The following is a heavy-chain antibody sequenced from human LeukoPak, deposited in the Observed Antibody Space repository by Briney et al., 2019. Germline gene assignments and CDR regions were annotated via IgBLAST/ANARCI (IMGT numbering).Heavy chain of an antibody. V-gene: IGHV1-69*05. CDR1: GGTFSSYA. CDR3: ATNFKTVAGNWFDP. D-gene: IGHD6-19*01. CDR2: IIPIFGTT. J-gene: IGHJ5*02. Sequence: ASVKVSCKASGGTFSSYAVSWMRQAPGQGLEWMGRIIPIFGTTNYAQKLQGRVTITTDESTSTAYMELSSLRFEDTAVYYCATNFKTVAGNWFDPWGQGTLLTVFS.